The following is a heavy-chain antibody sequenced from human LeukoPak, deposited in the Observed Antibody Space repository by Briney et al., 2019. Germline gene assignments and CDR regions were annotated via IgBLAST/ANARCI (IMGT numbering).Heavy chain of an antibody. J-gene: IGHJ6*02. CDR3: ARSDYYGSGRGSFDV. D-gene: IGHD3-10*01. V-gene: IGHV4-59*08. Sequence: SETLSLTCTVSGDSISSYYWSWIRQPPGKGLEWIGYFSYSGSTNYNPSLKSRVTISVDTSKNQFSLKLSSVTAADTAVYYCARSDYYGSGRGSFDVWGQGTTVTVSS. CDR2: FSYSGST. CDR1: GDSISSYY.